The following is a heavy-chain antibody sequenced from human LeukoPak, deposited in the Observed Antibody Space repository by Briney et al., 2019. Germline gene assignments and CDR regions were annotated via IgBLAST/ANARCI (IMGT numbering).Heavy chain of an antibody. D-gene: IGHD6-19*01. CDR1: GDSVSSNSAA. J-gene: IGHJ6*02. V-gene: IGHV6-1*01. CDR2: TYYRSKWYN. CDR3: ARGSSSGWYMDYYYGMDV. Sequence: SQTPSLTCAISGDSVSSNSAAWNWIRQSPSRGLEWLGRTYYRSKWYNDYAVSVKSRITINPDTSKNQFSLQLNSVTPEDAAVYYCARGSSSGWYMDYYYGMDVWGQGTTVTVSS.